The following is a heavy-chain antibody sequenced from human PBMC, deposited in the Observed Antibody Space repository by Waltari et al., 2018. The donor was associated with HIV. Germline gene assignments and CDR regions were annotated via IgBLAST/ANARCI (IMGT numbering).Heavy chain of an antibody. V-gene: IGHV3-49*03. Sequence: VQLVESGGGLVQSGRSLRLSCTAPGLTFDDHAMSWFRQAPGKGLEWVGFIRSKPYGGTTEYAASVKGRFTISRDDSKSIAYLQMNSLKSDDAAVYYCSRLVVGYNYGYYFDSWGQGTLVTVSS. CDR1: GLTFDDHA. D-gene: IGHD5-18*01. J-gene: IGHJ4*02. CDR2: IRSKPYGGTT. CDR3: SRLVVGYNYGYYFDS.